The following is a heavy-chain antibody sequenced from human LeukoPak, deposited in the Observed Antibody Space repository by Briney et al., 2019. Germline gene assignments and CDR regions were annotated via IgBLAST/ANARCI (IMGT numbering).Heavy chain of an antibody. CDR1: GGSISSGDYY. Sequence: SQTLSLTCTVSGGSISSGDYYWRWIRQPPGKGLEWIGYIYYSGSTYYHPSLKSRVTISVDTSKNQVSLKLRSVTAADTAVYYCARDLLNEGNHLDYWGQGTLVTVSS. D-gene: IGHD4-23*01. CDR3: ARDLLNEGNHLDY. CDR2: IYYSGST. J-gene: IGHJ4*02. V-gene: IGHV4-30-4*01.